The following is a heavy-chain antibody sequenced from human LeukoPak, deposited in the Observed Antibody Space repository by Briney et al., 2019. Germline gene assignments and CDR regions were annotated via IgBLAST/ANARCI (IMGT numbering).Heavy chain of an antibody. V-gene: IGHV4-34*01. J-gene: IGHJ4*02. CDR2: INHSGST. CDR1: GGSFSGYY. D-gene: IGHD3-9*01. CDR3: ARGRSIVLRYFDWLLYNDY. Sequence: SETLSLTCAVYGGSFSGYYWSWIRQPPGKGLEWIGEINHSGSTNYNPSLKSRVTISVDTSKNQFSLKLSSVTAADTAVYYCARGRSIVLRYFDWLLYNDYRGQGTLVTVSS.